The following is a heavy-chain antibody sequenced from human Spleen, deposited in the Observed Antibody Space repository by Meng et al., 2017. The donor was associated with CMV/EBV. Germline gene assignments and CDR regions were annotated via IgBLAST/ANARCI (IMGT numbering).Heavy chain of an antibody. D-gene: IGHD3-10*01. V-gene: IGHV4-39*07. CDR2: LHHSGSS. Sequence: SETLSLTCTVSGGSISNYYWGWVRQPPGKGLEWIGNLHHSGSSYYTPSLKSRVTISVDASKNQLSLKLNSVTAADTAVYYCARSHQFGELLYDYWGQGTLVTVSS. J-gene: IGHJ4*02. CDR1: GGSISNYY. CDR3: ARSHQFGELLYDY.